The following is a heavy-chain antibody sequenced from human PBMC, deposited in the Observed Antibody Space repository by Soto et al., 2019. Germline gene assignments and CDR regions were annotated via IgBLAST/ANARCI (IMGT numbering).Heavy chain of an antibody. CDR2: IFYSGST. CDR1: GGSISSSSYY. J-gene: IGHJ5*02. CDR3: ARQVGFGFDP. D-gene: IGHD3-10*01. Sequence: PSETLSLTCTVPGGSISSSSYYWGWIRQPPGKGLAWIGSIFYSGSTYYNPSLKSRVTISVDTSKNQFSLKLSSVTAADTAVYYCARQVGFGFDPWGQGTLVTVSS. V-gene: IGHV4-39*01.